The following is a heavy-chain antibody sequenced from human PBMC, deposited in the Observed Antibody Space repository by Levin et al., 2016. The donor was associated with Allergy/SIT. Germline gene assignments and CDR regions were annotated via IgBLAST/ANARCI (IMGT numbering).Heavy chain of an antibody. J-gene: IGHJ4*02. CDR1: GFTFSSYW. Sequence: GESLKISCAASGFTFSSYWMHWVRQAPGKGLVWVSRIHSEGSGTNYADSVKGRFTISRDNAKNTLYVQMNSLRAEDTAVYYCARGGSTNFDYWGQGTLVTVSS. D-gene: IGHD3-16*01. CDR2: IHSEGSGT. CDR3: ARGGSTNFDY. V-gene: IGHV3-74*01.